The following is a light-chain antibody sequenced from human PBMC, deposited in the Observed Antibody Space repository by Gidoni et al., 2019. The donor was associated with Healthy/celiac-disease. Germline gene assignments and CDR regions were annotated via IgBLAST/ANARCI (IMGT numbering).Light chain of an antibody. CDR1: QSISSY. CDR3: QQSYSTGFT. CDR2: AAS. Sequence: DSEMTQSPSSLSATVGDRVTITCRESQSISSYLNWYQQKPGKAPKLLIYAASSLQSGVPSRFSGSGSGTDFTLTISSLQPEDFATYYCQQSYSTGFTFGPGTKVDIK. J-gene: IGKJ3*01. V-gene: IGKV1-39*01.